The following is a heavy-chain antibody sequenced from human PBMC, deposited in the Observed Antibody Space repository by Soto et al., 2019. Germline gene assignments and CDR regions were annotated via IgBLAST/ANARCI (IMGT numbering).Heavy chain of an antibody. D-gene: IGHD2-2*01. CDR3: ARRRFASRRVYGMDV. CDR1: GNSFNTYW. CDR2: IDPSDAYT. J-gene: IGHJ6*02. Sequence: EVQLVQSGAEVKKPGESLRISCKISGNSFNTYWITWVRQMPGKGLEWMGRIDPSDAYTDYSPPFQGHVTFSADKSISTAYLQWSSLKASDTAMYYCARRRFASRRVYGMDVWGQGTTVTVSS. V-gene: IGHV5-10-1*01.